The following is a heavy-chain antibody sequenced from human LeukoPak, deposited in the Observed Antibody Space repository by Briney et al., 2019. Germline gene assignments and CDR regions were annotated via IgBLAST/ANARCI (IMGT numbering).Heavy chain of an antibody. CDR2: ISLTGRT. V-gene: IGHV4-4*02. CDR1: GGSITSTNW. D-gene: IGHD1-26*01. Sequence: ETLSLTCGVSGGSITSTNWWSWVRQPPGQGLEWIGEISLTGRTNYNPSLIGRVIMSLDESRNQLSLTLTSVTAADTAMYYCTRESGPYCPFGYWGQGTLVVVPS. J-gene: IGHJ4*02. CDR3: TRESGPYCPFGY.